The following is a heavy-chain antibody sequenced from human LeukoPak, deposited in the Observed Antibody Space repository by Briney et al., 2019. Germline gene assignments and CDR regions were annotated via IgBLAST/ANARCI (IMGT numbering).Heavy chain of an antibody. J-gene: IGHJ4*02. CDR1: GGSISSYY. CDR2: IYYSGST. Sequence: PSETLSLTCTVSGGSISSYYWSWLRHPPRKGLEGIGYIYYSGSTNYNPAIKSRVTISVATSKNQFSLKLSSVTAAATAVYYCARYSGSPPSSFDYWGQGTLVTVSS. CDR3: ARYSGSPPSSFDY. V-gene: IGHV4-59*01. D-gene: IGHD3-10*01.